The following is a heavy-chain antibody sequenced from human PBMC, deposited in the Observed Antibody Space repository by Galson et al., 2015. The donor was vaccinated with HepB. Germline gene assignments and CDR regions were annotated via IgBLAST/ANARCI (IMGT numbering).Heavy chain of an antibody. CDR2: ISSSSYYI. J-gene: IGHJ3*02. D-gene: IGHD2-2*02. CDR1: GFTFSDYS. V-gene: IGHV3-21*01. CDR3: VRDIDVSAAILAFDI. Sequence: SLRLSCTASGFTFSDYSMNWVRQAPGKGLEWVSSISSSSYYIDYADSVKGRFTISRDNAKNSLHLQMNSLRAEDTAVFYCVRDIDVSAAILAFDIWGQGTMVTVSS.